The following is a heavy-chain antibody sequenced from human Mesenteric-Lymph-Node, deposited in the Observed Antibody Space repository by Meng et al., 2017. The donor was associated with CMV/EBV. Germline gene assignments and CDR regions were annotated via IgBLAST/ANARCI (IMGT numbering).Heavy chain of an antibody. CDR1: GFTFSSYG. V-gene: IGHV3-30*02. D-gene: IGHD3-10*01. Sequence: GESLKISCAASGFTFSSYGMHWVRQAPGKGLEWVAFIRYDGSNKYYADSVKGRFTISRDNSKNTLYLQMNSLRAEDTAVYYCARQAENFGEDYFDHWGQGALVTVSS. CDR3: ARQAENFGEDYFDH. CDR2: IRYDGSNK. J-gene: IGHJ4*02.